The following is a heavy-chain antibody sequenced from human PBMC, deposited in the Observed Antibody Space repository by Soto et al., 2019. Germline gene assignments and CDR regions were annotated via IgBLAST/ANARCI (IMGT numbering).Heavy chain of an antibody. CDR3: ARDLLYSSRSTVRFDI. CDR1: GYTFTNYG. D-gene: IGHD6-13*01. V-gene: IGHV1-18*01. CDR2: INTYNGHT. J-gene: IGHJ3*02. Sequence: QVQLVQSGTEVKKPGASVKVSCKASGYTFTNYGISWVRQAPGQGLEWLAWINTYNGHTNYAQKLQSRVTLNTDTSTSTAYMELRSLRSDDTAVYYCARDLLYSSRSTVRFDIWGQGTMVTVSS.